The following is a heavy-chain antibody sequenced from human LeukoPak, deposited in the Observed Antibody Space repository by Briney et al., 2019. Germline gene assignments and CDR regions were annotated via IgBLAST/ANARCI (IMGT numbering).Heavy chain of an antibody. CDR3: ARGWELTDY. CDR2: MNPNSGNT. J-gene: IGHJ4*02. D-gene: IGHD1-26*01. CDR1: GYTFTGYY. Sequence: ASVKVSCKASGYTFTGYYMHWVRQATGQGLEWMGWMNPNSGNTGYAQKFQGRVTITRSTSISTAYMELSSLRSEDTAVYYCARGWELTDYWGQGTLVTVSS. V-gene: IGHV1-8*03.